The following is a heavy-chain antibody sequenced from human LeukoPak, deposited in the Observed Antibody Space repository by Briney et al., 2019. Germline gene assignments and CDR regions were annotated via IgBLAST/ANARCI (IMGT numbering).Heavy chain of an antibody. J-gene: IGHJ4*02. CDR2: INPDGSTT. D-gene: IGHD3-10*01. CDR1: GFTFSSYW. V-gene: IGHV3-74*01. Sequence: GGSLRLSCAASGFTFSSYWMHWVRHAPEKGLVWVSRINPDGSTTTYADSVEGRFTISRDNARNTLYLQMNSLRVEDTAVYYCARVGVGSYHFDDWGQGTLVTVSS. CDR3: ARVGVGSYHFDD.